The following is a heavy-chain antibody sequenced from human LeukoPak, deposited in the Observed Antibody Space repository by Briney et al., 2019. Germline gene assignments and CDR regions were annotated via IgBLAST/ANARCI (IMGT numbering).Heavy chain of an antibody. CDR1: GFTFSSYA. J-gene: IGHJ4*02. CDR2: ISYDGSNK. V-gene: IGHV3-30-3*01. D-gene: IGHD6-13*01. CDR3: ARDVQLAHFDY. Sequence: GGSLRLSCAASGFTFSSYAMHWVRQAPGKGLEWVAVISYDGSNKYYADSVKGRFTISRDNSKNTLYLQMNSLRAEDTAVYYCARDVQLAHFDYWGQGTPVTVSS.